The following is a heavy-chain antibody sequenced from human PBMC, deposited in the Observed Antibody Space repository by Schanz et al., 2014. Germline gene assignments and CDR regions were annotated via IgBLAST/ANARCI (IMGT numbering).Heavy chain of an antibody. CDR3: ARTAHYYDSTGYFRQLDY. D-gene: IGHD3-22*01. CDR2: IGGSDGNT. Sequence: QVQLVQSGGEVKTPGASVKVSCKASGYTFTRSGISWVRQAPGQGLEWMGWIGGSDGNTNFAQKFQGRLTMITDTSTSTAYMELRSLRSDDTAVYYCARTAHYYDSTGYFRQLDYWGQGTLVTVSS. V-gene: IGHV1-18*01. J-gene: IGHJ4*02. CDR1: GYTFTRSG.